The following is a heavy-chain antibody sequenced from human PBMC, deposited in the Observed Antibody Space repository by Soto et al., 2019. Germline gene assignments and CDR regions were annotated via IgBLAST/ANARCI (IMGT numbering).Heavy chain of an antibody. J-gene: IGHJ6*02. V-gene: IGHV1-2*04. D-gene: IGHD3-10*01. CDR2: INPNSGGT. CDR3: ARERGYYGSGSYSYYYYGMEV. Sequence: ASVKVSCKASGYTFTGYYMHWVRQAPGQGLEWMGWINPNSGGTNYAQKFQGWVTMTRDTSISTAYMELSRLRSDDTAVYYCARERGYYGSGSYSYYYYGMEVWGQGTTVTVSS. CDR1: GYTFTGYY.